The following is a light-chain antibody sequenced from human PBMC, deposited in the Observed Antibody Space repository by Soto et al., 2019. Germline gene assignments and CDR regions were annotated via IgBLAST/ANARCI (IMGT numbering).Light chain of an antibody. Sequence: DIVMTQSPLSLPVTPGEPASISCRFSQSVSSSYLAWYQQKPGQAPRLLIYGASSRATGIPDRFSGSGSGTDFTLTISRLEPEDFAVYYCHQYGSSPRTFGQGTKVDIK. J-gene: IGKJ1*01. CDR1: QSVSSSY. CDR3: HQYGSSPRT. V-gene: IGKV3-20*01. CDR2: GAS.